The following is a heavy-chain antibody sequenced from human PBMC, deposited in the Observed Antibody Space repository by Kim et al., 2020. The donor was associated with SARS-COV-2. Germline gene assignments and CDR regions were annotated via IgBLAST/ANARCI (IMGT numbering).Heavy chain of an antibody. CDR2: SKSKADGGTT. Sequence: GGSLRLSCAASGFGFREAWMSWVRQAPGEGLAWVGRSKSKADGGTTDDASPGKGRFTVSRDDSTDTLYLQMNSLKTEDTAVYYCTTEWYYYNSSGYYWGNYYGIDVWGQGTTGTVSS. CDR1: GFGFREAW. J-gene: IGHJ6*02. D-gene: IGHD3-22*01. V-gene: IGHV3-15*01. CDR3: TTEWYYYNSSGYYWGNYYGIDV.